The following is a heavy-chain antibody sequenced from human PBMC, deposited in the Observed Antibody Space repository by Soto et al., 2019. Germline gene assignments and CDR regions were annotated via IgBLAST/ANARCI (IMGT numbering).Heavy chain of an antibody. CDR2: IYHSGST. D-gene: IGHD3-10*01. V-gene: IGHV4-4*02. J-gene: IGHJ6*02. Sequence: SETLSLTCNVSGGSIRTPDWWSWVRQTPEKGLEWIGYIYHSGSTNYNPSLKSRVTISVDTSKNQFSLKLSSVTAADTAVYYCARGRGSGSSFYYYGMDVWGQGTTVTVSS. CDR1: GGSIRTPDW. CDR3: ARGRGSGSSFYYYGMDV.